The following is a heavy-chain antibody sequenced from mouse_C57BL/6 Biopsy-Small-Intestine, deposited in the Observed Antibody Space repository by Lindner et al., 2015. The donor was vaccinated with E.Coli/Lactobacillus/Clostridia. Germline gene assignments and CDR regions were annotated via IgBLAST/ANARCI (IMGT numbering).Heavy chain of an antibody. CDR2: INPTTGGS. J-gene: IGHJ2*01. Sequence: VQLQESGPELVKPGASVKISCKASGYSFTGYFINWVKQSPEKSLEWIGEINPTTGGSTYNQKFKAKATLTVDTSSSTAYMQFKNLTSGDSAVYYCARSHAEGDFWGQGTTLTISS. CDR3: ARSHAEGDF. CDR1: GYSFTGYF. V-gene: IGHV1-42*01.